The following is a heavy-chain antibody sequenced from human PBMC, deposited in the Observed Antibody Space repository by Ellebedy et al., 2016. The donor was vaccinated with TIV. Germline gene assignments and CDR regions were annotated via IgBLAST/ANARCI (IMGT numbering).Heavy chain of an antibody. CDR1: GGTFSSYA. D-gene: IGHD6-19*01. J-gene: IGHJ6*02. V-gene: IGHV1-69*05. CDR3: ARDQTIAVAGFDSDYYAMDV. Sequence: ASVKVSCKASGGTFSSYAISWVRQAPGQGLEWMGGIIPIFGTANYAQKFQGRVTITRDTSASTAYMELSSLRSEDTAVYYCARDQTIAVAGFDSDYYAMDVWGQGTPVTVSS. CDR2: IIPIFGTA.